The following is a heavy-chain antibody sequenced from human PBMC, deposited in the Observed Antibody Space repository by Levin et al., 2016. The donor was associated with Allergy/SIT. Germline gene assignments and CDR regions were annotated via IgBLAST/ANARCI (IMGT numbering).Heavy chain of an antibody. CDR1: GYSFTGYA. J-gene: IGHJ5*02. Sequence: ASVKVSCKASGYSFTGYAIHWVRQAPGQRLEWMGWIIAGNGNTKYSQKFQDRVTITRDTSATTAYMELSSLRSEDTAVYYCTRGDNWFDPWGQGTLVSVSS. CDR3: TRGDNWFDP. CDR2: IIAGNGNT. V-gene: IGHV1-3*01.